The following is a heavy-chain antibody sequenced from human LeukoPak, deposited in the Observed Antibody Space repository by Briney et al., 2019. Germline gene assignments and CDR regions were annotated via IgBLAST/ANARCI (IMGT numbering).Heavy chain of an antibody. Sequence: GGSLRLSCAASGFTFSSYSMNWVRQAPGKGLEWVSSISSSSSYIYYADSVKGRFTISRDSAKNSLYLQMNSLRAEDTAVYYCAGDLRGYSGYADYWGQGTLVTVSS. CDR1: GFTFSSYS. D-gene: IGHD5-12*01. J-gene: IGHJ4*02. CDR2: ISSSSSYI. CDR3: AGDLRGYSGYADY. V-gene: IGHV3-21*01.